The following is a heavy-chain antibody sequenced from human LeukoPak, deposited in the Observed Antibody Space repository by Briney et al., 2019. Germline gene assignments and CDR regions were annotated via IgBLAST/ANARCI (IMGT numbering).Heavy chain of an antibody. CDR2: IIPIFGTA. J-gene: IGHJ6*04. D-gene: IGHD2-2*01. V-gene: IGHV1-69*13. Sequence: SSVKVSCKASGGTFSSYTISWVRQAPGQGLEWMGGIIPIFGTANYAQKFQGRVTITADESTNTAYMELSSLRSEDTAVYYCARDEIVVVPAAQRTYYYYGMDVWGKGTTVTVSS. CDR3: ARDEIVVVPAAQRTYYYYGMDV. CDR1: GGTFSSYT.